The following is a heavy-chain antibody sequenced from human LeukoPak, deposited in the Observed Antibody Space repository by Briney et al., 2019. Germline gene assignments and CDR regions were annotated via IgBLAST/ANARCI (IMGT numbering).Heavy chain of an antibody. J-gene: IGHJ4*02. CDR3: ARDAAQLRYFDWLLYGSYFDY. Sequence: GGSLRLSCAASGFTFSSYSMNWVRQAPGKGLEWVSSISSSSSYIYYADSVTGRFTISRDNAKNSLYLQMNSLRAEDTAVYYCARDAAQLRYFDWLLYGSYFDYWGQGTLVTVSS. CDR1: GFTFSSYS. V-gene: IGHV3-21*01. D-gene: IGHD3-9*01. CDR2: ISSSSSYI.